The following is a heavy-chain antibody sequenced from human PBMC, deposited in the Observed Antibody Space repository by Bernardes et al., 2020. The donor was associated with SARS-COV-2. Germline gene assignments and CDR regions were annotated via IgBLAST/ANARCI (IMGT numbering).Heavy chain of an antibody. CDR1: GFTFGDYT. Sequence: SLRLSCAASGFTFGDYTMHWVRQGPGKGLEWVSGISWNSGSIGYADSVKGRFTISRDNAKNSLYLQMNSLRAEDTALYYCARGNDYGDYGSGYWGQGTLVTVSS. J-gene: IGHJ4*02. V-gene: IGHV3-9*01. CDR2: ISWNSGSI. D-gene: IGHD4-17*01. CDR3: ARGNDYGDYGSGY.